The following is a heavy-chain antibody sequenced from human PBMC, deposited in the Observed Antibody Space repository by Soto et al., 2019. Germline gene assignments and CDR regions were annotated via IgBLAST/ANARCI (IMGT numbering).Heavy chain of an antibody. CDR3: ATGGSWHAL. Sequence: ASVKVSCKASGYPFTGHYIHWLRQAPGQEFEWMGWISNSGGTKYAQNFQGRVTMTRDTSITTAYMELRGLKSDDTAVYYCATGGSWHALWGQGTRVTVSS. J-gene: IGHJ4*02. D-gene: IGHD6-13*01. V-gene: IGHV1-2*02. CDR1: GYPFTGHY. CDR2: ISNSGGT.